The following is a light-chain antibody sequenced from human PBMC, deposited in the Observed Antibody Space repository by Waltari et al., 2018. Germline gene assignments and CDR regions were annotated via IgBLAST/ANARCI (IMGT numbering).Light chain of an antibody. CDR3: QVWDSNIWV. Sequence: SYELTQPLSVSVALGQTARISCAGNNIGNKNVHWYQQKPGQAPVLVIYRNTNWPSALPERISASAPGNTATLTISRAQAGDEGGYYCQVWDSNIWVFGGGTKLTVL. V-gene: IGLV3-9*01. CDR2: RNT. CDR1: NIGNKN. J-gene: IGLJ3*02.